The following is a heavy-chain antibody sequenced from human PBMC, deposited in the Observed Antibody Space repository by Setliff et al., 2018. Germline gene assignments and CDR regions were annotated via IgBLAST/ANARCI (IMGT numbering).Heavy chain of an antibody. Sequence: PGGSLRLSCAASGFTVSTFSMHWVRQAPVKGLEWVATISDDGTNEFYADSVKGRFTLSRDNSKNTLYLQMNSLRAEDTAVYYCARGSYSSSFGGQGTLVTVSS. J-gene: IGHJ4*02. CDR3: ARGSYSSSF. CDR1: GFTVSTFS. V-gene: IGHV3-30*03. CDR2: ISDDGTNE. D-gene: IGHD6-6*01.